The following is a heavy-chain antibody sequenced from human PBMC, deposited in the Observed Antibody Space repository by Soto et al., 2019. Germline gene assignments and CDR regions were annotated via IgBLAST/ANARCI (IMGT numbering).Heavy chain of an antibody. D-gene: IGHD6-13*01. Sequence: EVQLVESGGGLVQPGRSLRLSCAASGFAFDDHAMHWVRLAPGKGLEWVSGISWKSGSIGYADSVKGRFTISRDNAKNSLYLQMNSLRAEDTALYYFAKGAAAASIQTFFQHWGQGTLVTVSS. V-gene: IGHV3-9*01. CDR2: ISWKSGSI. CDR3: AKGAAAASIQTFFQH. J-gene: IGHJ1*01. CDR1: GFAFDDHA.